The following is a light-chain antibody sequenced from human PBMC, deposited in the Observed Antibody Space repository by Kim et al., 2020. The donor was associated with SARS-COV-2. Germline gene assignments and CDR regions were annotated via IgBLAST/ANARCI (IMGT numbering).Light chain of an antibody. V-gene: IGKV3-20*01. CDR1: QIVSSSY. CDR2: AAS. J-gene: IGKJ5*01. CDR3: QHYGSSPPFIT. Sequence: PGERATLSCRASQIVSSSYLAWYQQKVGQAPRLLIYAASSRATGIPDRFSGSGSGTDFTLTISRLEPEDFAVYYCQHYGSSPPFITFGQGTRLGLN.